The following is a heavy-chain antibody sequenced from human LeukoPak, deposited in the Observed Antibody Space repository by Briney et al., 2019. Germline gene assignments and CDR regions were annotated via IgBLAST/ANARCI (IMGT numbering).Heavy chain of an antibody. V-gene: IGHV3-30*18. Sequence: GRSLRLSCAASGFTFSSYGMHWVRQAPGKGLEWVAVISYDGSNKYYADSVKGRFTISRDNSKNTLYLQMNSLRAEDTAVYYGAKTSGSYDMIDYWGQETLVTVSS. CDR3: AKTSGSYDMIDY. J-gene: IGHJ4*02. CDR1: GFTFSSYG. CDR2: ISYDGSNK. D-gene: IGHD1-26*01.